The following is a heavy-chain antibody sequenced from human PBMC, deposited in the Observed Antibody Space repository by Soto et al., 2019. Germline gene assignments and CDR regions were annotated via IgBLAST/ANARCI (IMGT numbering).Heavy chain of an antibody. Sequence: ASVKVSCKASGYTFTSYYMHWVRQAPGQGLEWMGIINPSGGSTSYAQKFQGRVTMTRDTSTSTVYMELSSLTSEDTAIYYCATYSMMEVLLSPFDIWGQGTMVTVS. CDR3: ATYSMMEVLLSPFDI. CDR1: GYTFTSYY. J-gene: IGHJ3*02. V-gene: IGHV1-46*01. D-gene: IGHD3-22*01. CDR2: INPSGGST.